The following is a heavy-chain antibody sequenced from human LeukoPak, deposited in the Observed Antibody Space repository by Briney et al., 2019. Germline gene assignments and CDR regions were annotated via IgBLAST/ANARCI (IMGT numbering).Heavy chain of an antibody. Sequence: SVKVSCKXSGGTFSSYAISWVRQAPGQGLEWMGGIIPIFGTANYAQKFQGRVTITTDESTSTAYMELSSLRSEDTAVYYCARQHYYGSGSYENWFDPWGQGTLVTVSS. CDR3: ARQHYYGSGSYENWFDP. D-gene: IGHD3-10*01. V-gene: IGHV1-69*05. CDR1: GGTFSSYA. CDR2: IIPIFGTA. J-gene: IGHJ5*02.